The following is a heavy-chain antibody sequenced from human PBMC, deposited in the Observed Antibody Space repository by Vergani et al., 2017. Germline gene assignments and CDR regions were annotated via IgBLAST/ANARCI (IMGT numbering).Heavy chain of an antibody. CDR2: IYYSGST. Sequence: QVQLQESGPGLVKPSETLSLTCTVSGGSISSYYWSWIRQPPGKGLEWIGYIYYSGSTNYNPSLKSRVTISVDTSTNQFSLKLSSVTAADTAVYYCARDRYSYGPPRGWFDPWGQGTLVTVSS. J-gene: IGHJ5*02. CDR1: GGSISSYY. CDR3: ARDRYSYGPPRGWFDP. V-gene: IGHV4-59*01. D-gene: IGHD5-18*01.